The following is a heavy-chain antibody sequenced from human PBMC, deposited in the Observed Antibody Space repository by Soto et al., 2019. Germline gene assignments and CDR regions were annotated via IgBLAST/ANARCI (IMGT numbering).Heavy chain of an antibody. J-gene: IGHJ6*03. V-gene: IGHV4-34*01. CDR1: GGSFSGYY. D-gene: IGHD3-10*01. Sequence: PSETLSLTCAVYGGSFSGYYWSWIRQPPGKGLEWIGEINHSGSTNYNPSLKSRVTISVDTSKNQFSLKLSSVTAADTAVYYCASYYVSGSYRNSYYYMDVWGKGTTVPVSS. CDR2: INHSGST. CDR3: ASYYVSGSYRNSYYYMDV.